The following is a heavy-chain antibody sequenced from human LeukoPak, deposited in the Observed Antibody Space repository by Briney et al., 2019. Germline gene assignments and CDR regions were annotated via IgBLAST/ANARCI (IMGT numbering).Heavy chain of an antibody. CDR2: INSDGSST. J-gene: IGHJ4*02. D-gene: IGHD2-21*02. CDR3: ARLRCDVGDCYSAGQNF. V-gene: IGHV3-74*01. CDR1: GFTFTTYW. Sequence: GGSLKLSCAASGFTFTTYWMHWVRQAPGQGLVWVSRINSDGSSTNYADSVKGRFSISRDNARNTVYLQMNSLRAEDTAVYFCARLRCDVGDCYSAGQNFWGQGTLVTVSS.